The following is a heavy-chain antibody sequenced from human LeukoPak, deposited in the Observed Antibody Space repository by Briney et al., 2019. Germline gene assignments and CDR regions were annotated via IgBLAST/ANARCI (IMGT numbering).Heavy chain of an antibody. V-gene: IGHV1-2*02. CDR3: ATRRRGYSYGPFDY. CDR1: GYTFTDYY. D-gene: IGHD5-18*01. CDR2: INPNSGGT. Sequence: ALVKVSCKASGYTFTDYYMHWVRQAPGQGLEWMGWINPNSGGTNYAQKFQGRVTMTRDTSISTAYMELTTLRSDDTAVYYCATRRRGYSYGPFDYWGQGTLVTVSS. J-gene: IGHJ4*02.